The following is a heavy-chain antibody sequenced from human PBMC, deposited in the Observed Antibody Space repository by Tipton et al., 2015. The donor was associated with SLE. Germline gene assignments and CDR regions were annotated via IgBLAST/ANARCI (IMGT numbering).Heavy chain of an antibody. V-gene: IGHV4-59*01. Sequence: TLSLTCTVSGTSISGYYWNWIRQSPGRGLEWVGYISYSGNTNYNPSLKRRVTISVYTSKTHFSLNLSSVTAADTAVYYCARGGLGGDLRGSLCLGLWGQGALVTVSS. D-gene: IGHD3-16*01. CDR3: ARGGLGGDLRGSLCLGL. CDR1: GTSISGYY. J-gene: IGHJ1*01. CDR2: ISYSGNT.